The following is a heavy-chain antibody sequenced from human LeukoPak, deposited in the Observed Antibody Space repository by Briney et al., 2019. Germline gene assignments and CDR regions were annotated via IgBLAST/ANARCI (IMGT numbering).Heavy chain of an antibody. CDR3: AKDHDIVVEVADY. CDR1: GFTLSSYW. D-gene: IGHD2-2*01. Sequence: GGSLRLSCAASGFTLSSYWMSWVRQAPGKGLEWVANIKQDGSEKYYVDSVKGRFTISRDNGKNSLYLQMNSLRAEDTAVCYCAKDHDIVVEVADYWGQGTLVTVSS. V-gene: IGHV3-7*03. J-gene: IGHJ4*02. CDR2: IKQDGSEK.